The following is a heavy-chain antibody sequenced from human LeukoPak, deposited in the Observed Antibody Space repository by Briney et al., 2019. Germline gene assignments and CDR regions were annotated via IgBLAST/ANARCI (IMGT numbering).Heavy chain of an antibody. Sequence: SETLSLTCTVSGGSVSSDSYYWSWIRQPPGKGLECIGYIYYSGNTNYNPSLKSRVTISIDTSKNQFSLKLSSVTAADTAVYYCARELGSGWYFMFDYWGRGTLVTVSS. CDR1: GGSVSSDSYY. V-gene: IGHV4-61*01. CDR2: IYYSGNT. D-gene: IGHD6-19*01. CDR3: ARELGSGWYFMFDY. J-gene: IGHJ4*02.